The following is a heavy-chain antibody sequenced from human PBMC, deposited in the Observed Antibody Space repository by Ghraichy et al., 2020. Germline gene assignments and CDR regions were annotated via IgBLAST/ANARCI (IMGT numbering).Heavy chain of an antibody. J-gene: IGHJ4*02. D-gene: IGHD2-15*01. Sequence: LSLTCAVSGGSISSGGYSWSWIRQPPGKGLEWIGYIYHSGSTYYNPSLKSRVTISVDRSKNQFSLKLSSVTAADTAVYYCASSSGGIYTYFDYWGQGTLVTVSS. CDR2: IYHSGST. CDR1: GGSISSGGYS. V-gene: IGHV4-30-2*01. CDR3: ASSSGGIYTYFDY.